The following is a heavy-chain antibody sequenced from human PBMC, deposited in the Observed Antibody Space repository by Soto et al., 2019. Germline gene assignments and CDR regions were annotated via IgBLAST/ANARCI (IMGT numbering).Heavy chain of an antibody. J-gene: IGHJ6*02. CDR1: GGSFSGYY. CDR2: INHSGST. Sequence: SETLSLTCAVYGGSFSGYYWSWIRQPPGKGLEWIGEINHSGSTNYNPSLKSRVTISVDTSKNQFSLKLSSVTAADTAVYYCARTTKYYYYYGMDVWGQGTTVTVSS. V-gene: IGHV4-34*01. D-gene: IGHD4-17*01. CDR3: ARTTKYYYYYGMDV.